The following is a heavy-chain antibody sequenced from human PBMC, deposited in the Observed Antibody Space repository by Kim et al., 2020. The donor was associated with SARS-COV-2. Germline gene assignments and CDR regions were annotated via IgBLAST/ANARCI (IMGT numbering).Heavy chain of an antibody. CDR2: YI. V-gene: IGHV3-21*01. J-gene: IGHJ4*02. Sequence: YIYYADSVKGRFTIPRDNAKNSLYLQMNSLRAEDTAVYYCARDGGAAAGIWGQGTLVTVSS. D-gene: IGHD6-13*01. CDR3: ARDGGAAAGI.